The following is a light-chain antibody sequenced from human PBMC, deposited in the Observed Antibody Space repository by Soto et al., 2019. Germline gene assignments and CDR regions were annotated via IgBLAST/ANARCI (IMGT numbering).Light chain of an antibody. CDR2: KAS. V-gene: IGKV1-5*03. Sequence: DIPMTQSPSTLSASVGDRVTITCRASQSISSWLAWYQQKPGKAPKLLIYKASSLESGVPSRFSGSGSGTEFALTISSLQPDDFATYYSQQYNSYSTFGQGTKLEIK. CDR1: QSISSW. CDR3: QQYNSYST. J-gene: IGKJ2*01.